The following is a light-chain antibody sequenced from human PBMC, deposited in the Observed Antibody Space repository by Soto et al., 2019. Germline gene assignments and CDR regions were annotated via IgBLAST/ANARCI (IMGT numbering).Light chain of an antibody. V-gene: IGLV1-40*01. CDR2: GNT. J-gene: IGLJ3*02. CDR3: QSYDSSLSDLV. Sequence: QAVLTQPPSVSGAPGQRVTISCTGSSSNIGSGYDVHWYQQLPGTAPKLLIYGNTNRPSGVPDRFSGSKSGTSASLAITGRQAEDEADYYCQSYDSSLSDLVFGGGTKLTVL. CDR1: SSNIGSGYD.